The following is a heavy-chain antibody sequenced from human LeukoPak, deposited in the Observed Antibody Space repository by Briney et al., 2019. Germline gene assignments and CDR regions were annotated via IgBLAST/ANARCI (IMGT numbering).Heavy chain of an antibody. CDR1: GYTFTSYY. J-gene: IGHJ4*02. V-gene: IGHV1-46*01. D-gene: IGHD3-10*01. CDR3: ARVRGYSGSYYNWGARY. CDR2: INPSGGST. Sequence: ASVTVSFKASGYTFTSYYMHWVRQAPGQGRDGMGIINPSGGSTSYAQKFQGRVTMTRDTSTSTVYMELSSLTSEHTAVYYCARVRGYSGSYYNWGARYGGQGTLVTVSA.